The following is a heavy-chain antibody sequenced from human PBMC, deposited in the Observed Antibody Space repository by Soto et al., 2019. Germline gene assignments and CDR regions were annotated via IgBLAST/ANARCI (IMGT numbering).Heavy chain of an antibody. CDR2: INPGGVST. Sequence: QVQLVQSGAEVKKPGASVEVSCKASGYTFTTYYIHWVRHAPGQGLEWMGVINPGGVSTKYAQKFQGRVTRTSDTSTSMGYMDRSSRRAEDTAGEFWARGGNGDNVGYWYLDLWGRGTQVTVSP. CDR1: GYTFTTYY. D-gene: IGHD4-17*01. CDR3: ARGGNGDNVGYWYLDL. V-gene: IGHV1-46*01. J-gene: IGHJ2*01.